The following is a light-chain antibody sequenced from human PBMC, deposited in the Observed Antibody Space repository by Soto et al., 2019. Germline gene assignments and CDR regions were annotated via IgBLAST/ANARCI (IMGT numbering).Light chain of an antibody. Sequence: QSALTQPPSASGSPGQSVTLSCTGTSSDVGGCKFVSWYQQYPGKAPKLIIYEVSKRPSGVPDRCSGFKSGNTASLTVSGLQAEDEADYYCSSCAGSNNPYVFGTGTKVTVL. J-gene: IGLJ1*01. CDR3: SSCAGSNNPYV. CDR1: SSDVGGCKF. CDR2: EVS. V-gene: IGLV2-8*01.